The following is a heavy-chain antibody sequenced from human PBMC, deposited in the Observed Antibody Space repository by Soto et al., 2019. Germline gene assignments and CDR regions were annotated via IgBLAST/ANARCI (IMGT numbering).Heavy chain of an antibody. J-gene: IGHJ4*02. CDR1: GFTFSNYG. V-gene: IGHV3-33*01. D-gene: IGHD6-19*01. CDR3: AREGIDSGWFLDS. Sequence: QVQLVESGGGVVQPGRSLRLSCAASGFTFSNYGMHWVRQAPGKGLEWVAVIWFDGSNEYYADSVKGRFIISRDNSKNMVDLQMNSLRAEDTAVYYCAREGIDSGWFLDSWGQGTQVTVSS. CDR2: IWFDGSNE.